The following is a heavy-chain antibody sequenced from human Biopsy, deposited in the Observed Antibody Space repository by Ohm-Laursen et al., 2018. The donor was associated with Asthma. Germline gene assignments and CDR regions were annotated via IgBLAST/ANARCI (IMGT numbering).Heavy chain of an antibody. D-gene: IGHD6-13*01. CDR2: ITFDGSTQ. Sequence: SLRLSCAASGTHFGSYNMHWARQAPGKGLEWVAVITFDGSTQHYGDSVKGRFTISRDNSKNMLFLQMNSLRAEDTAVYYCSRDTLGYYFDIWGQGTQVTISS. V-gene: IGHV3-30-3*01. CDR1: GTHFGSYN. J-gene: IGHJ4*02. CDR3: SRDTLGYYFDI.